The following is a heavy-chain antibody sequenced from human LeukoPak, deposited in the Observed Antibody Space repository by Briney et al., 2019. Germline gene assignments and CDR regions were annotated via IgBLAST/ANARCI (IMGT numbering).Heavy chain of an antibody. V-gene: IGHV4-59*08. J-gene: IGHJ5*01. CDR1: GGSMNGQY. CDR2: IYYGRST. CDR3: AGLHFARAEEFDP. Sequence: PSETLSLTCSVSGGSMNGQYWSWIRQSPGKGLEWIGYIYYGRSTTYNPSLQSRVTMLWDTSKNQFSLTLRFVTAADTAVYYCAGLHFARAEEFDPWGQGTLVTVSS. D-gene: IGHD1-14*01.